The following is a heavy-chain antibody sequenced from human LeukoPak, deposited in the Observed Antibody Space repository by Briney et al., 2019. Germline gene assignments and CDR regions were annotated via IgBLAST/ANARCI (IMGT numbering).Heavy chain of an antibody. V-gene: IGHV1-24*01. J-gene: IGHJ6*04. Sequence: ASVKVSFKVSGYTLTELSMHWVRQPPGKGLEGMGGFDHEGGETIYAQKFQGRVIMTEDTSTDTAYMELSSLRSEDTAVYFCATRNSSITRINRNYYYYVMDVWAKGTTVTVSS. CDR3: ATRNSSITRINRNYYYYVMDV. CDR2: FDHEGGET. CDR1: GYTLTELS. D-gene: IGHD2-2*01.